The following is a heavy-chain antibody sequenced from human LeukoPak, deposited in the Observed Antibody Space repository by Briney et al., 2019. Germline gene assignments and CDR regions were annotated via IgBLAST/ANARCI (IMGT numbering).Heavy chain of an antibody. CDR2: IYSGGGT. CDR3: ARDRRQIAPYDFWSGYYQTYFDY. Sequence: GGSLRLSCAASGFTVGSNYMSWVRQAPGKGLEWVSVIYSGGGTYYADSVKGRFTISRDNSKNTLYLQMNSLRAEDTAVYYCARDRRQIAPYDFWSGYYQTYFDYWGQGTLVTVSS. D-gene: IGHD3-3*01. CDR1: GFTVGSNY. V-gene: IGHV3-53*01. J-gene: IGHJ4*02.